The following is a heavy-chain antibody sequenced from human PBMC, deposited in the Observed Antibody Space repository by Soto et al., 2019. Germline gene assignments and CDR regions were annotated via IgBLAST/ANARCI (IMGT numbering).Heavy chain of an antibody. Sequence: QVQLVQSGAEVKKPGSSVKVSCKASGGTFSSYTISWVRQAPGQGLEWMGRIIPTLGIANYAQKFQGRVTITADKSTSTAYMELSSLRSEDTAVYYCARDPGYSGYDLDYWGQGTLVTVSS. CDR3: ARDPGYSGYDLDY. D-gene: IGHD5-12*01. CDR2: IIPTLGIA. V-gene: IGHV1-69*08. J-gene: IGHJ4*02. CDR1: GGTFSSYT.